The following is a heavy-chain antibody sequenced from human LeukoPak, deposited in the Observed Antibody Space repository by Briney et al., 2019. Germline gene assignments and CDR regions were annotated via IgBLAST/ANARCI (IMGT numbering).Heavy chain of an antibody. J-gene: IGHJ6*03. CDR3: ARGYDFWSGYYTEEFYYYYMDV. D-gene: IGHD3-3*01. Sequence: ASVKVSCKASGGTFISYAISWVRQAPGQGLEWMGGIIPIFGTANYAQKFQGRVTITTDESTSTAYMELSSLRSEDTAVYYCARGYDFWSGYYTEEFYYYYMDVWGKGTTVTVSS. CDR1: GGTFISYA. V-gene: IGHV1-69*05. CDR2: IIPIFGTA.